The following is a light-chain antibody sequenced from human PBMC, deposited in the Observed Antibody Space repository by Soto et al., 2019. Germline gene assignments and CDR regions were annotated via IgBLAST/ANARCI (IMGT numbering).Light chain of an antibody. Sequence: EIVTTQSPATPSLSPGDRATLSCRASQNVSSHLAWYQQTPGQAPRLLIYHASTRAPAIPARFSGSGSGTEFALTISSLQSEDFAVYYCQQYHNWPPWTFGQGTKVDIK. CDR3: QQYHNWPPWT. V-gene: IGKV3-15*01. CDR1: QNVSSH. CDR2: HAS. J-gene: IGKJ1*01.